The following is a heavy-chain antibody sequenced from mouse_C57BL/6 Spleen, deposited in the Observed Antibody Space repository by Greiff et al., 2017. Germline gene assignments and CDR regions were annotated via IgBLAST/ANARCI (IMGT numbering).Heavy chain of an antibody. CDR3: ARGTGDFDV. CDR1: GYTFTDYY. D-gene: IGHD4-1*01. J-gene: IGHJ1*03. Sequence: VQLQQSGAELVRPGASVTLSCKASGYTFTDYYINWLKQRPGQGLEWIARIYPGSGNTYYNEKFKGKATLTAEKSSSTAYMQLSSLTSEDSAVYFCARGTGDFDVWGTGTTVTVSS. V-gene: IGHV1-76*01. CDR2: IYPGSGNT.